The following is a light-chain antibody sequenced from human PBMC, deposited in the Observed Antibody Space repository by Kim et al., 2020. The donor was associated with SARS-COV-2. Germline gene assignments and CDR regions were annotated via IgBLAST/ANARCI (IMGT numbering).Light chain of an antibody. V-gene: IGLV2-14*01. CDR2: DVT. J-gene: IGLJ1*01. Sequence: QSALTQPASVSGSPGQSITISCTGTSSDVAGYNYVSWYQQHPGKAPRLMIYDVTKRPSVVSNRFSGSKSGNTASLTISWLRAEDEADYYCSSYTSRSTYLFGTGTKVTVL. CDR1: SSDVAGYNY. CDR3: SSYTSRSTYL.